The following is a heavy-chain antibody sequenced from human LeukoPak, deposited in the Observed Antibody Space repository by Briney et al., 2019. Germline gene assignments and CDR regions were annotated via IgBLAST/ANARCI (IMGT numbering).Heavy chain of an antibody. CDR2: ISSNGGST. CDR3: ASNNIAETGTGDY. Sequence: GGSLRLSCAASGFTFSDYAMHWVRQAPGKGLEYVSAISSNGGSTYYANSVKGSFTISRDTSKNTLYLHMCSLRAEAMAVYYCASNNIAETGTGDYWGQGTLVTVSS. J-gene: IGHJ4*02. D-gene: IGHD6-13*01. CDR1: GFTFSDYA. V-gene: IGHV3-64*01.